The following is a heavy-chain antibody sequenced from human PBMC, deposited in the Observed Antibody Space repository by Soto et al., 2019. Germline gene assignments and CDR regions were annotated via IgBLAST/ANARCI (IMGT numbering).Heavy chain of an antibody. J-gene: IGHJ6*02. CDR2: ISYDGSNK. D-gene: IGHD1-7*01. CDR3: ARVLDLYNWNYGGLSIYYYDYYGMDV. Sequence: QVQLVESGGGVVQPGRSLRLSCAASGFTFSSYAMHWVRQAPGKGLEWVAVISYDGSNKYYADSVKGRFTISRDNSKNTLYLQMNSLRAEDTAVYYCARVLDLYNWNYGGLSIYYYDYYGMDVWGQGTTVTVSS. CDR1: GFTFSSYA. V-gene: IGHV3-30*14.